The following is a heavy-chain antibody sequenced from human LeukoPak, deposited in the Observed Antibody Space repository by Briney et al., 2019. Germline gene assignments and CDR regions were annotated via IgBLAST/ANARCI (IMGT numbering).Heavy chain of an antibody. D-gene: IGHD3-9*01. V-gene: IGHV3-7*03. Sequence: GGSLRRSCAASGFTFSTCWMTWIRQAPGEGLEWVANIKQDGSRIYYVDSVKGRFTISRDNARNSLYLQMNSLKAEDTAVYYCARDLSNKILTTYYDVFHLWGQGTMVTVSS. CDR1: GFTFSTCW. J-gene: IGHJ3*01. CDR3: ARDLSNKILTTYYDVFHL. CDR2: IKQDGSRI.